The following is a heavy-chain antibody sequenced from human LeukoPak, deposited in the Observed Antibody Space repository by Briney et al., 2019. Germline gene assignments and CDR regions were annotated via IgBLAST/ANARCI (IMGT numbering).Heavy chain of an antibody. J-gene: IGHJ4*02. CDR3: ARSDGIGTTDY. V-gene: IGHV3-7*01. Sequence: GGSLRLCCAASGFTFSGYWMSWVRQAPGKGLEWVANINQDGSATWYVDSVRGRFTFSRDNAKNSLYLQMNSLRVEDTAVYYCARSDGIGTTDYWGQGTLVAVSS. CDR1: GFTFSGYW. CDR2: INQDGSAT. D-gene: IGHD1-7*01.